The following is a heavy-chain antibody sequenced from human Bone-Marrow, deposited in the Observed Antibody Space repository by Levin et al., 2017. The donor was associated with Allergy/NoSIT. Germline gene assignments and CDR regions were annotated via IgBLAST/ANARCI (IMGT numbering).Heavy chain of an antibody. J-gene: IGHJ3*01. Sequence: GESLKISCAASGFTFSDYVMHWVRQAPGKGLEWVAVISYDVRNEYYADSVRGRFTISRDNSQNTLYLQMNSVRTDDTAVYYCARGVSSYCGDDCDDAFDVWGQGTMVTVAS. V-gene: IGHV3-30*04. CDR1: GFTFSDYV. CDR2: ISYDVRNE. CDR3: ARGVSSYCGDDCDDAFDV. D-gene: IGHD2-21*02.